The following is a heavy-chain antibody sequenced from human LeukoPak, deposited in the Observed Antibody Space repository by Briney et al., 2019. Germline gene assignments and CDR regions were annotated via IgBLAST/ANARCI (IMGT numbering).Heavy chain of an antibody. Sequence: GGSLRLSCAASGFTFDDYAMHWVRQAPGKGLEWVSGISWNSGSIGYADSVKGRFTISRDNAKNSLYLQMNSLRAEDTALYYCAKVRLPFYYYYYGMDVWGQGTTVTVSS. V-gene: IGHV3-9*01. CDR3: AKVRLPFYYYYYGMDV. J-gene: IGHJ6*02. CDR1: GFTFDDYA. D-gene: IGHD5-12*01. CDR2: ISWNSGSI.